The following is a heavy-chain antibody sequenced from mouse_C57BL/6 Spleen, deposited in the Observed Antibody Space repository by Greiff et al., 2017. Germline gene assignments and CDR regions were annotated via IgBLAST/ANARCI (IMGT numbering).Heavy chain of an antibody. V-gene: IGHV1-81*01. CDR1: GYTFTSYG. D-gene: IGHD1-1*01. Sequence: VQRVESGAELARPGASVKLSCKASGYTFTSYGISWVKQRTGQGLEWIGEIYPSSGNTYYNEKFKGKATLTADKSSSTAYMELRSLTSEDSAVYICRGSEGYFDVWGTGTTVTVSS. CDR2: IYPSSGNT. J-gene: IGHJ1*03. CDR3: RGSEGYFDV.